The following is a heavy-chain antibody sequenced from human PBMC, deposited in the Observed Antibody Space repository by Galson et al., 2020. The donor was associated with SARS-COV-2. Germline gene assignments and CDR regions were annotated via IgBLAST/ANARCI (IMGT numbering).Heavy chain of an antibody. Sequence: GESLKISCAASGITFSGYSMDWVRQAPGKGLEWVSSISSSSIYINYADSVKGRFTISRDNAKNSVSLQMNSLRVEDTAVYYCAGVYSGSYHDAFDIWGQGTMVTVSS. V-gene: IGHV3-21*01. CDR3: AGVYSGSYHDAFDI. CDR1: GITFSGYS. D-gene: IGHD1-26*01. J-gene: IGHJ3*02. CDR2: ISSSSIYI.